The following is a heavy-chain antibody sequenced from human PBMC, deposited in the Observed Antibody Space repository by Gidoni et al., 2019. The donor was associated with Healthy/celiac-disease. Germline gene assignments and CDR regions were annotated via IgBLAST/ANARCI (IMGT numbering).Heavy chain of an antibody. CDR3: ARPLWFGAYYFDY. CDR2: IIGSGGST. D-gene: IGHD3-10*01. J-gene: IGHJ4*02. Sequence: EVQLLESGGGLVQPGGSLRLSCAASGFTFSSYAMSWVRQAPGKGLEWFSAIIGSGGSTYYADSVKGRFTISRDNSKNTLYLQMNSLRAEDTAVYYCARPLWFGAYYFDYWGQGTLVTVSS. V-gene: IGHV3-23*01. CDR1: GFTFSSYA.